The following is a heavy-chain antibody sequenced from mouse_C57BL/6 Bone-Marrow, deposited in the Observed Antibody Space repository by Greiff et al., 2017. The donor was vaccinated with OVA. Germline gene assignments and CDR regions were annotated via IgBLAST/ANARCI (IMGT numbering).Heavy chain of an antibody. CDR3: ARQGYYGSSSFDY. V-gene: IGHV5-12*01. CDR1: GFTFSDYY. Sequence: DVHLVESGGGLVQPGGSLKLSCAASGFTFSDYYMYWVRQTPEKRLEWVAYISNGGGSTYYPDTVKGRFTISRDNAKNTLYLQRSRLKSEDTAMYYCARQGYYGSSSFDYWGQGTTLTVSS. CDR2: ISNGGGST. J-gene: IGHJ2*01. D-gene: IGHD1-1*01.